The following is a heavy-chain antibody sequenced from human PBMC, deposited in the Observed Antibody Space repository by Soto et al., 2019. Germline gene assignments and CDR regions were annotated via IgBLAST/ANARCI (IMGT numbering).Heavy chain of an antibody. CDR1: GFTFSSYG. D-gene: IGHD3-10*01. CDR3: AKGGLMVRGVPQDY. V-gene: IGHV3-30*18. CDR2: ISYDGSNK. J-gene: IGHJ4*02. Sequence: GGSLRLSCAASGFTFSSYGMHWVRQAPGKGLEWVAVISYDGSNKYYADSVKGRFTISRDNSKNTLYLQMNSLRAEDTAVYYCAKGGLMVRGVPQDYWGQGTLVTVSS.